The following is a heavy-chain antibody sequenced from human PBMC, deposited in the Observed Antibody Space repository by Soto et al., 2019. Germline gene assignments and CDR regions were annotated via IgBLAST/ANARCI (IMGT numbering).Heavy chain of an antibody. J-gene: IGHJ5*02. CDR2: IHSTRSP. V-gene: IGHV4-4*07. CDR1: GDSVSKYH. D-gene: IGHD4-17*01. CDR3: ARSPAYGDYANLDT. Sequence: QVQLQESGPGLVKPSETLSLTCTVSGDSVSKYHWNWIRQPAGKGLEWIGRIHSTRSPNYNPSLKSRVAMSVDTSKNQFSQKLSLTSVTAADTAVYYCARSPAYGDYANLDTWGQGTLVTVSS.